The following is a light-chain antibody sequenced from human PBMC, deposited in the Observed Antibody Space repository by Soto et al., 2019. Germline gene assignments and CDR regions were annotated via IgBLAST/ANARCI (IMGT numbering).Light chain of an antibody. CDR2: GTS. J-gene: IGKJ2*01. CDR1: QSVSSSY. V-gene: IGKV3-20*01. CDR3: QQYGSSPRT. Sequence: EIVLTQSPGTLSLSPGERATLSCRASQSVSSSYLAWYQQNPGQAPRLLIYGTSSRATGIPGRFSGSGSGTDFTLTISRLEPEDFAVYYCQQYGSSPRTFGQGTKLEIK.